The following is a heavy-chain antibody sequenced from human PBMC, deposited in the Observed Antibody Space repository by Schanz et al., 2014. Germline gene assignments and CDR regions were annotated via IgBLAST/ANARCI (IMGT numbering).Heavy chain of an antibody. CDR1: GYTFTTYY. V-gene: IGHV1-46*03. Sequence: QVQLVQSGAEVKKPGASVKVSCKASGYTFTTYYMLWVRQAPGQGLEWMGIINPSGGSTRYGQKFQGRITVTTDTSTSTVYLELSSLRSDDTAVYYCGRGFSRSYIDFWGQVTLITVSP. CDR3: GRGFSRSYIDF. D-gene: IGHD6-6*01. J-gene: IGHJ4*02. CDR2: INPSGGST.